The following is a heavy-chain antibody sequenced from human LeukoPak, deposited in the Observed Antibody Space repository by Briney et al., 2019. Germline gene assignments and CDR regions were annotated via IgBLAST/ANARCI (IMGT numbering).Heavy chain of an antibody. CDR1: GFTFSSYS. Sequence: GGSLRLSCAASGFTFSSYSMNWVRQAPGKGLEWVSFTDTSGRYIYYGDSVKGRFTISRDNAKNLLFLQMNGLRAEDTALYYCARGRSITLLRGVAMSDGFDIWGQGAMVAVSS. CDR3: ARGRSITLLRGVAMSDGFDI. D-gene: IGHD3-10*01. V-gene: IGHV3-21*06. CDR2: TDTSGRYI. J-gene: IGHJ3*02.